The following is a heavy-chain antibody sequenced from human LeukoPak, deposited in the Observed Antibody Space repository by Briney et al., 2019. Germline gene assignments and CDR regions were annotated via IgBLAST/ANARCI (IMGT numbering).Heavy chain of an antibody. CDR3: ACYKIVERNFDF. CDR2: VHYSLSS. D-gene: IGHD5-24*01. V-gene: IGHV4-59*01. CDR1: GASINGCY. Sequence: SETLSLTCTVSGASINGCYWSWIRQPPGKGLEWIGNVHYSLSSNYSPSLESRVTISMDTSQRQFSLKLTSVTAADTAVYYCACYKIVERNFDFWGQGMLVTVSS. J-gene: IGHJ4*02.